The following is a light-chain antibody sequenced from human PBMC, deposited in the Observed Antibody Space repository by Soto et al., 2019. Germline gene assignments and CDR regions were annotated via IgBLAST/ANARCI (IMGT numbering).Light chain of an antibody. CDR3: QEYNSS. V-gene: IGKV3-15*01. CDR2: GAS. J-gene: IGKJ4*01. CDR1: QSVSNN. Sequence: VMTQSPATLSVSPGVRVTLSCRARQSVSNNLAWYQQKPGQAPRLLIYGASTRATGLPARFSGSGSGTEFTLTISSLQSEDFAVYYCQEYNSSFGGGTKVEIK.